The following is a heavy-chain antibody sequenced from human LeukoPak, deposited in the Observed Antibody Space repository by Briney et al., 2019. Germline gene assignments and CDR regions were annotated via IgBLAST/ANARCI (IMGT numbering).Heavy chain of an antibody. CDR2: ISGSGAST. D-gene: IGHD3-22*01. CDR1: GFTFSSYA. V-gene: IGHV3-23*01. J-gene: IGHJ3*02. Sequence: PGGSLRLSCAASGFTFSSYAMSWVRQAPGKGLEWVSAISGSGASTYYADSVKGRFTISRDNSKNTLYVQMNSLRVEDTAVCYCAAPESSGYLEHDAFDIWGQGTMVTVSS. CDR3: AAPESSGYLEHDAFDI.